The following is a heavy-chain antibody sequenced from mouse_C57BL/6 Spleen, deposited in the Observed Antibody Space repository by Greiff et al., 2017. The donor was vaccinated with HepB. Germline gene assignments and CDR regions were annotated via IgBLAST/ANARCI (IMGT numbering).Heavy chain of an antibody. D-gene: IGHD2-1*01. CDR2: ISSGSSTI. V-gene: IGHV5-17*01. J-gene: IGHJ2*01. Sequence: EVNLVESWGGLVKPGGSLKLPCAASGFTFSDYGMHWVRQAPEKGLEWVAYISSGSSTIYYADTVKGRFTISRDNAKNTLFLQMTSLRSEDTAMYYCARLNGNYPDYFDYWGQGTTLTVSS. CDR3: ARLNGNYPDYFDY. CDR1: GFTFSDYG.